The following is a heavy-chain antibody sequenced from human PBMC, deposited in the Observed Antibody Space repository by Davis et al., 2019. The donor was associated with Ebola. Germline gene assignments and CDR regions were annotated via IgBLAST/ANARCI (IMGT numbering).Heavy chain of an antibody. CDR3: ARGDYGSVNYYGMDV. D-gene: IGHD3-10*01. Sequence: PGGSLSLSCAASGDPFKISEMNWVRQAPGKGLEWVSYISTTSSAIYYADSVKGRFTISRDNSKNSLYLQMNSLRVEDTAVYFCARGDYGSVNYYGMDVWGQGTTVTVS. CDR1: GDPFKISE. J-gene: IGHJ6*02. V-gene: IGHV3-48*03. CDR2: ISTTSSAI.